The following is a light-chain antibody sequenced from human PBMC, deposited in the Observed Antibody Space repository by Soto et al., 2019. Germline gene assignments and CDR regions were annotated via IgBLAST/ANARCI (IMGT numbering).Light chain of an antibody. J-gene: IGLJ3*02. V-gene: IGLV2-14*03. CDR3: SPNTPRTPSVCV. CDR2: DVT. Sequence: QSALTQPASVSGSPGQSITISCTGTSSDVGDYNDVSWYQHHPGKAPKLMIYDVTNRPSGVSNRFSGSKSGNTASLTISGLKAGGVFDYYSSPNTPRTPSVCVFGGGTKLTAL. CDR1: SSDVGDYND.